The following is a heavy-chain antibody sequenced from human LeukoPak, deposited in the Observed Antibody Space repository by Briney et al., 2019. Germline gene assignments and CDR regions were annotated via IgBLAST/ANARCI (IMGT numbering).Heavy chain of an antibody. CDR1: GFSFSIFW. CDR3: GREGRNMGAFDI. V-gene: IGHV3-7*01. J-gene: IGHJ3*02. CDR2: IKPDGSAG. D-gene: IGHD1/OR15-1a*01. Sequence: PGGSLRRSCAASGFSFSIFWMTWVRQAPGKGLEWVANIKPDGSAGYYVDSVKGRFTISRDNAKNSLYLQMNTLRDEDTAVYFCGREGRNMGAFDIWGQGTMVTVSS.